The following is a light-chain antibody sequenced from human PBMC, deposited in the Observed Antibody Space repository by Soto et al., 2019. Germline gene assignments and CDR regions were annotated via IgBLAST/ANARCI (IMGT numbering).Light chain of an antibody. CDR2: AAS. J-gene: IGKJ1*01. CDR3: QHYYNYPWT. V-gene: IGKV1-8*01. Sequence: AVLLTQSPSSFSASTGDRATITCRASQDIHNYLAWYQQVPGKAPKLLLYAASILQTGVPSRFSGSGSGTECTLTIDGLQSEDFATYFLQHYYNYPWTFGQGTTVE. CDR1: QDIHNY.